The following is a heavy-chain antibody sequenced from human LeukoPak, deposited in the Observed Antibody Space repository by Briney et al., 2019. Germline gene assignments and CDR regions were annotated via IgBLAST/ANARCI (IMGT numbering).Heavy chain of an antibody. D-gene: IGHD3-10*01. V-gene: IGHV3-74*01. Sequence: QPGGSLRLSCAASGFTFSSYWMHWVRQAPGKGLVWVSRINSDGSSTSYADSVKGRFTISRDNAKNTLYLQMNSLRAEDTAVHYCARPETFGDAFDIWGQGTMVTVSS. CDR1: GFTFSSYW. J-gene: IGHJ3*02. CDR3: ARPETFGDAFDI. CDR2: INSDGSST.